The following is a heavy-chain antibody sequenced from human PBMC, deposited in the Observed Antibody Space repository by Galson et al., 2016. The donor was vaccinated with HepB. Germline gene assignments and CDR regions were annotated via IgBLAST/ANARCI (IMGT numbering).Heavy chain of an antibody. CDR2: ITANSGGT. CDR3: AKAHREEWQWLVPYFDY. Sequence: SLRLSCAASGFIFSSYVMSWVRQAPAKGLEWVSSITANSGGTYYADSLKGRFTISRDNSKKTLYLQITSLRADDTAVYYCAKAHREEWQWLVPYFDYWGQGTLVAVSS. V-gene: IGHV3-23*01. D-gene: IGHD6-19*01. CDR1: GFIFSSYV. J-gene: IGHJ4*02.